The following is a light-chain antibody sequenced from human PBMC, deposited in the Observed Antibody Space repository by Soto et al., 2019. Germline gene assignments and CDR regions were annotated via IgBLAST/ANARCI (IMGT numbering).Light chain of an antibody. CDR3: CSYAGSRTYVV. Sequence: QSALTQPASVSGSPGQSITISCTGTSSDVGSSNLVSWYQQHPGKAPKLMIYEGSKRPSGVSNRFSGSKSGNTASLTISGLQAEDEADYYCCSYAGSRTYVVFGGGTKLTVL. J-gene: IGLJ2*01. CDR2: EGS. CDR1: SSDVGSSNL. V-gene: IGLV2-23*01.